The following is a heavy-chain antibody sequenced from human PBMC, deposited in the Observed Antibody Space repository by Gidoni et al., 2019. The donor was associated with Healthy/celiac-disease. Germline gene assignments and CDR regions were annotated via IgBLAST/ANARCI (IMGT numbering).Heavy chain of an antibody. V-gene: IGHV4-39*01. CDR2: IYYSGST. D-gene: IGHD3-16*02. CDR1: GGSIRSSSYY. Sequence: QLQLQESGPGLVKPSETLSLTCTVPGGSIRSSSYYWGWIRQPPGKGLEWIGSIYYSGSTYYNPSLKSRVTISVDTSKNQFSLKLSSVTAADTAVYYCARKYYDYVWGSYRWRYCDYWGQGTLVTVSS. CDR3: ARKYYDYVWGSYRWRYCDY. J-gene: IGHJ4*02.